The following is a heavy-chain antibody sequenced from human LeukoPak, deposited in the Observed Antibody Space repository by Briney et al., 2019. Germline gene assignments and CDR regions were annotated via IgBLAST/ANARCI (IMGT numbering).Heavy chain of an antibody. V-gene: IGHV3-48*03. D-gene: IGHD2-15*01. CDR3: ARMGVNVVYYYYYYMDV. CDR2: ISSSGSTI. J-gene: IGHJ6*03. Sequence: GGSLRLSCAASGFTFSSYEMNWVRQAPGKGLEWVSYISSSGSTIYYADSVKGRFTISRDNAKNSLYLQMNSLRAEDTAVYYCARMGVNVVYYYYYYMDVWGKGTTVTVSS. CDR1: GFTFSSYE.